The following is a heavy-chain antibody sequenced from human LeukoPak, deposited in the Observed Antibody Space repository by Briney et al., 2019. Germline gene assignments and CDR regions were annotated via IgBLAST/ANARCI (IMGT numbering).Heavy chain of an antibody. Sequence: PGGSLRLSCAASGFTFISYAMSWVRQAPGKGLEWVSGISGSGGSTYYADSVKGRFTISTDNSKNTLYLQMNSLRAEDTAVYYCANSGNTYGKFDYWGQGTLVTVSS. D-gene: IGHD5-18*01. CDR3: ANSGNTYGKFDY. CDR2: ISGSGGST. J-gene: IGHJ4*02. V-gene: IGHV3-23*01. CDR1: GFTFISYA.